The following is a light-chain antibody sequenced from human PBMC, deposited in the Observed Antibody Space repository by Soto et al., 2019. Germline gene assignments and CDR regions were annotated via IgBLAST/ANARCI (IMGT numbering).Light chain of an antibody. CDR1: SSDVGSFNY. CDR3: VSYATSTTLYV. CDR2: EVT. Sequence: QSALTQPASVSGSPGQSITNSCTATSSDVGSFNYVSWYQHHPGKAPKLMIYEVTSRPSGVSNRFSGSKSGNTASLTISGLQAEDEADYYCVSYATSTTLYVFGSGTKVTVL. J-gene: IGLJ1*01. V-gene: IGLV2-14*01.